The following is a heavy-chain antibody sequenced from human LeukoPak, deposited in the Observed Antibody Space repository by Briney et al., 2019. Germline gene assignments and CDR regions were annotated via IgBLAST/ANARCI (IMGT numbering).Heavy chain of an antibody. CDR2: IYYSGST. CDR1: GGSISSSSYY. Sequence: SETLSLTCTVSGGSISSSSYYWGWIRQPPGKGLEWIGSIYYSGSTYYNPSLKGRVTISVDTSKNQFSLKLSSVTAADTAVYYCARDEGYGDYYYGMDVWGQGTTVTVSS. D-gene: IGHD4-17*01. V-gene: IGHV4-39*07. J-gene: IGHJ6*02. CDR3: ARDEGYGDYYYGMDV.